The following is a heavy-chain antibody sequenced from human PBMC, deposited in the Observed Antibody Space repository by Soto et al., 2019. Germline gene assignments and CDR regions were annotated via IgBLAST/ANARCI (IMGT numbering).Heavy chain of an antibody. CDR2: IIPIFGTA. CDR3: AREYCTNGVCYSPPYHYGMDV. Sequence: ASVKVSCKASGGTFSSYAISWVRQAPGQGLEWMGGIIPIFGTANYAQKFQGRVTITADKSTSTAYMELSSLRSEDTAVYYCAREYCTNGVCYSPPYHYGMDVWGQGNTVTVSS. V-gene: IGHV1-69*06. J-gene: IGHJ6*02. CDR1: GGTFSSYA. D-gene: IGHD2-8*01.